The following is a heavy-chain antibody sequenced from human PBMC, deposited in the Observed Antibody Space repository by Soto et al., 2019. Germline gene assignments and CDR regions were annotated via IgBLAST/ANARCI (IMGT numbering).Heavy chain of an antibody. D-gene: IGHD2-21*02. CDR3: ANVVTAQYWYFAL. CDR2: IYYSGST. Sequence: QVQLQESGPGLVKPSQTLSLTCTVSGGSISSGGYYWSWIRQHPGKGLEWIGYIYYSGSTYYNPSLKSRVTISVDTSRNQFSLKLSSVTAADPAVYYCANVVTAQYWYFALWGRGTLVTVSS. CDR1: GGSISSGGYY. J-gene: IGHJ2*01. V-gene: IGHV4-31*03.